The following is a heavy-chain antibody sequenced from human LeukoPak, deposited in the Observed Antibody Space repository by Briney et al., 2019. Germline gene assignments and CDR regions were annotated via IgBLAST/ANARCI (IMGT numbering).Heavy chain of an antibody. CDR1: GYTFTGYY. J-gene: IGHJ4*02. CDR3: ARDNTVVTFDY. Sequence: ASVKVSCKASGYTFTGYYMHWVRPAPGQGLEWMGWINPNSGGTNYAQNFQGRVTMTRDTSISTAYMDLSSLTSDDTAVYYCARDNTVVTFDYWGQGTLVTVSS. V-gene: IGHV1-2*02. D-gene: IGHD4-23*01. CDR2: INPNSGGT.